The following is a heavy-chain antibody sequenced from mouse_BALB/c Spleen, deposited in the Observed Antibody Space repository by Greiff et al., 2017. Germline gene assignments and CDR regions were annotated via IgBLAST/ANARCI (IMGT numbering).Heavy chain of an antibody. CDR2: INPSNGRT. J-gene: IGHJ4*01. CDR3: NAITKRSYYAMDY. CDR1: GYTFTSYW. D-gene: IGHD2-4*01. Sequence: VQLQQPGAELVKPGASVKLSCKASGYTFTSYWMHWVKQRPGQGLEWIGEINPSNGRTNYNEKFKSKATLTVDKSSSTAYMQLSSLTSEDTAVYYCNAITKRSYYAMDYWGQGTSVTVSS. V-gene: IGHV1S81*02.